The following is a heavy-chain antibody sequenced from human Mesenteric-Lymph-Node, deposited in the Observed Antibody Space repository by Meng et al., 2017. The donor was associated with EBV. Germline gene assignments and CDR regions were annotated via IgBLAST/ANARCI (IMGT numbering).Heavy chain of an antibody. Sequence: QVQPQQWGAGLLTPSETLSLTCAGYGGSLSNYYWSWIRQPPGKGLEWIGEINYRGNTNYNPSLKSRVTVSVDTSKNQVSLKLNSVTAADTAIYYCAGAGYWRFDAWGRGTLVTVSS. V-gene: IGHV4-34*01. CDR2: INYRGNT. CDR1: GGSLSNYY. CDR3: AGAGYWRFDA. D-gene: IGHD6-13*01. J-gene: IGHJ5*02.